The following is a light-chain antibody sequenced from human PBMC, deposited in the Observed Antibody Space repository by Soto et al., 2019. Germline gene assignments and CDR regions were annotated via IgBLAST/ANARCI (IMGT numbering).Light chain of an antibody. CDR3: QSYDSSLSAHVV. V-gene: IGLV1-40*01. CDR1: SSNIGAGYD. CDR2: GNS. Sequence: QSVLTQPPSVSGAPGQRGTISCTWSSSNIGAGYDVHWYQQLPGTAPKLLIYGNSNRPSGVPDRFSGSKSGTSASLAITGLQAEDEADYYCQSYDSSLSAHVVFGGGTKLTVL. J-gene: IGLJ2*01.